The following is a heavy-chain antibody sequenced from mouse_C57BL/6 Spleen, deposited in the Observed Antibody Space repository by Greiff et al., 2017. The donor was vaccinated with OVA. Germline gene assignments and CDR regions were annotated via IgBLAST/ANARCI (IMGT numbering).Heavy chain of an antibody. CDR1: GYTFTDHT. J-gene: IGHJ1*03. CDR3: ARRPIDYDYDGYFDV. Sequence: VQLQQSDAELVKPGASVKISCKVSGYTFTDHTIHWMKQRPEQGLEWIGYIYPRDGSTKYNEQFKGKATLTADTSSSTAYMQLNSLTSEDSAVYFCARRPIDYDYDGYFDVWGTGTTVTVAA. D-gene: IGHD2-4*01. CDR2: IYPRDGST. V-gene: IGHV1-78*01.